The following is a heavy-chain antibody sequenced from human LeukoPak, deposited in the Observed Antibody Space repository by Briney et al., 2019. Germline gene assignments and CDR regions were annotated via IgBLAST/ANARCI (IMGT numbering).Heavy chain of an antibody. CDR2: IYYSGST. CDR1: GGSISSYY. D-gene: IGHD2/OR15-2a*01. Sequence: PSETLSLTCTVSGGSISSYYWSWIRQPPGKGLEWIGYIYYSGSTNYNPSLKSRVTISVRTSNNQFSLKLSSVTAADTAVYYCARALSGGYFAYWGQGTLVTVSS. V-gene: IGHV4-59*08. CDR3: ARALSGGYFAY. J-gene: IGHJ4*02.